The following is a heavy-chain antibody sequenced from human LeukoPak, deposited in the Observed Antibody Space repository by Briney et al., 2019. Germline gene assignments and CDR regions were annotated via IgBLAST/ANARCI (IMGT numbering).Heavy chain of an antibody. Sequence: PGGSLRLSCAASGFTFSSYWMHWVRQATGKGLVCVSRIKSDGSSTSYADSVKGRFTISRDDAKNTLYLQMNSLRAEDTAVYYCARAYNSHFDYWGQGALVTVSS. CDR2: IKSDGSST. D-gene: IGHD1-1*01. V-gene: IGHV3-74*01. CDR1: GFTFSSYW. J-gene: IGHJ4*02. CDR3: ARAYNSHFDY.